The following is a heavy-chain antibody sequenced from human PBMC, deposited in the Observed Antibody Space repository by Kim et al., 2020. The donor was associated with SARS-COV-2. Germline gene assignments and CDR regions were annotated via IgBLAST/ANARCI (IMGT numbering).Heavy chain of an antibody. CDR3: ARGPSYSHFDY. J-gene: IGHJ4*02. CDR2: I. D-gene: IGHD1-26*01. Sequence: IKDTDSERGRETISRGNEKNSLYLQMNSLRAEDKAVYYCARGPSYSHFDYWGKGTLVTVSS. V-gene: IGHV3-11*06.